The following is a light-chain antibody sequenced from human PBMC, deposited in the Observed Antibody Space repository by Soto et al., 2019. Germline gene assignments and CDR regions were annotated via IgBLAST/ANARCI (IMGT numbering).Light chain of an antibody. J-gene: IGKJ1*01. CDR3: QQPITFPQT. CDR1: QGISTY. CDR2: AAS. Sequence: DIQMTQSPSFLYASVGDRVTMTCRASQGISTYLAWYQQKPGKAPKLLIYAASTLQSGVPSRFSGSGSGTEFALAISSLQPEDFATYCSQQPITFPQTFGQGTKVDIK. V-gene: IGKV1-9*01.